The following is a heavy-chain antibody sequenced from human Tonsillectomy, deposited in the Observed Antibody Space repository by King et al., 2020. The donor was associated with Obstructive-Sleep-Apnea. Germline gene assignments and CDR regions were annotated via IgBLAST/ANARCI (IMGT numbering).Heavy chain of an antibody. J-gene: IGHJ4*02. CDR1: GFSLSTTGMC. V-gene: IGHV2-70*15. Sequence: QVTLKESGPALVKPTQTVTLTCTFSGFSLSTTGMCVSWIRQSPGKALEWLARIDWDDDKHYTTSLKTRLTISKDTSKNQVVLTMTNMDPVDTGTYYCVRTSPETYYFSYYVEYWGQGTLVTVSS. CDR3: VRTSPETYYFSYYVEY. CDR2: IDWDDDK. D-gene: IGHD3-10*01.